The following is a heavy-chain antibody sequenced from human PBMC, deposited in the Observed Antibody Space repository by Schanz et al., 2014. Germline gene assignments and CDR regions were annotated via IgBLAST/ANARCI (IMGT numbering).Heavy chain of an antibody. CDR1: GFTFTNYW. CDR3: ARVPRRVTTRGGGSRYYFDY. D-gene: IGHD4-17*01. CDR2: IDADGNST. Sequence: EVQLVESGGDLVQPGGSLRLSCVGSGFTFTNYWMHWVRQSPGKGLVWVSGIDADGNSTSYADSVKGRFTISRDNAKNTLYLQLNSLRAEDTAVYYCARVPRRVTTRGGGSRYYFDYWGQGTLVTVSS. V-gene: IGHV3-74*01. J-gene: IGHJ4*02.